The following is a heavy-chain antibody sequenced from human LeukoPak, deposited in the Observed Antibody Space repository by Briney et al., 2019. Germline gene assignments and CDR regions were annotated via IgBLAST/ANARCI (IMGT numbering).Heavy chain of an antibody. CDR2: ISGSGGST. CDR3: AKEFPWALMTFDY. D-gene: IGHD7-27*01. V-gene: IGHV3-23*01. Sequence: GGSLKLSCAASGFTFSSYAMSWVRQAPGKGLEWVSAISGSGGSTYCADSVKGRFTISRDNSKNALYLQMNSLRAEDTAVYYCAKEFPWALMTFDYWGQGTLVTVSS. J-gene: IGHJ4*02. CDR1: GFTFSSYA.